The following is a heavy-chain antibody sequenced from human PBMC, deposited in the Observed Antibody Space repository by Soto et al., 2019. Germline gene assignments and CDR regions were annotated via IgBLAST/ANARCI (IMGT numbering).Heavy chain of an antibody. D-gene: IGHD4-17*01. CDR3: ARTFFYYGDFRFYFDY. V-gene: IGHV1-3*01. CDR2: INAGNGNT. Sequence: QVQLVQSGAAVKKPGASVRVSCKTSGYSFTDFAVHWVRQAPGQRLEWMGWINAGNGNTKYSQKFQGRVTITRDTSASTAYMELSSLGSEDTAVYYCARTFFYYGDFRFYFDYWGQGTLVTVSS. J-gene: IGHJ4*02. CDR1: GYSFTDFA.